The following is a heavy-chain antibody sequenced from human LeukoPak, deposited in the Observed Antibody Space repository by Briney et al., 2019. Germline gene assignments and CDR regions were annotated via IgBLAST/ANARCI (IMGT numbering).Heavy chain of an antibody. CDR3: ARDYSSSSHYYYYYYMDV. J-gene: IGHJ6*03. CDR2: INPNSGGT. D-gene: IGHD6-6*01. CDR1: GYTFTSYG. V-gene: IGHV1-2*02. Sequence: APVKVSCKASGYTFTSYGISWVRQAPGQGLEWMGWINPNSGGTNYAQKFQGRVTMTRDTSISTAYMELSRLRSDDTAVYYCARDYSSSSHYYYYYYMDVWGKGTTVTVSS.